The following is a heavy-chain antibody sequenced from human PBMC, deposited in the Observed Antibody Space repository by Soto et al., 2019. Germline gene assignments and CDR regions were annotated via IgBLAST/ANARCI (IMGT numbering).Heavy chain of an antibody. J-gene: IGHJ1*01. CDR2: IYWDDDK. D-gene: IGHD2-15*01. V-gene: IGHV2-5*02. Sequence: QITLKESGPTLVKPTQTLTLTCTFSGFSLSTSGVGVGWIRQPPGKALEWLALIYWDDDKRYSPSLKSTLTVTNSTXXTXVXXTITDMAHVDTATYYCANRRGYCSARSCDPVSLHPWGQGPMDAVSS. CDR3: ANRRGYCSARSCDPVSLHP. CDR1: GFSLSTSGVG.